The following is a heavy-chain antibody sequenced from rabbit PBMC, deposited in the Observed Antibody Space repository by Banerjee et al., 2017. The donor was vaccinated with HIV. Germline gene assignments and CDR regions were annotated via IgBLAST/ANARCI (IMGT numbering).Heavy chain of an antibody. CDR3: ARGGGGGGDGYDL. CDR2: IYAGKGNT. Sequence: QEQLKETGGGLVQPGGSLTLSCKASGFGFSSYYVAWVRQAPGKGLEWIGIIYAGKGNTDYASWVNGRFTISKTSSTTVTLQMTSLTAADTATYFCARGGGGGGDGYDLWGPGTLVTVS. J-gene: IGHJ4*01. CDR1: GFGFSSYYV. V-gene: IGHV1S45*01. D-gene: IGHD6-1*01.